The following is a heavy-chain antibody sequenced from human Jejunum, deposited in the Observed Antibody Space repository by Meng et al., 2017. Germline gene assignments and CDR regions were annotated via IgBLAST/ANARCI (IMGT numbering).Heavy chain of an antibody. CDR2: TNPDTGGT. CDR1: GYTFSDHY. V-gene: IGHV1-2*04. J-gene: IGHJ4*02. CDR3: ARDAGSFLDYYFDS. D-gene: IGHD1-1*01. Sequence: QVQLVQSGAEVKKSGASVKVSCKASGYTFSDHYIHWVRQAPGQGLEWMGWTNPDTGGTNYAQKFQGWVTMTRDTPISTAYMELRRLRSDDTAVYYCARDAGSFLDYYFDSWGQGTLVTVSS.